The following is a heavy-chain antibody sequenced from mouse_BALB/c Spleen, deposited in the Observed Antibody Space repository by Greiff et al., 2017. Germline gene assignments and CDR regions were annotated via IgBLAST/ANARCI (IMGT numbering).Heavy chain of an antibody. CDR2: INPSNGGT. CDR3: ARGRNGNYVDAMDY. D-gene: IGHD2-1*01. CDR1: GYTFTSYY. J-gene: IGHJ4*01. V-gene: IGHV1S81*02. Sequence: QVQLQQSGAELVKPGASVKLSCKASGYTFTSYYMYWVKQRPGQGLEWIGEINPSNGGTNFNEKFKSKATLTVDKSSSTAYMQLSSLTSEDSAVYYCARGRNGNYVDAMDYWGQGTSVTVSS.